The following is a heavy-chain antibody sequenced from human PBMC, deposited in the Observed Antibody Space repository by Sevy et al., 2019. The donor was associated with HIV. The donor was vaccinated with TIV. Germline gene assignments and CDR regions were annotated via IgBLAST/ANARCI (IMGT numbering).Heavy chain of an antibody. CDR1: GYRLIEVS. CDR3: AADRGEDYCSGNSCQRHYYNGSDV. Sequence: ASVKVSCKVAGYRLIEVSMHWVRQAPGKGLEWMGHLDPEDGETIYAQKFQGRVTMTEDTSTDTAYMEVSSLRSEDTAVYYCAADRGEDYCSGNSCQRHYYNGSDVWGQGTTVTVSS. CDR2: LDPEDGET. V-gene: IGHV1-24*01. J-gene: IGHJ6*01. D-gene: IGHD2-15*01.